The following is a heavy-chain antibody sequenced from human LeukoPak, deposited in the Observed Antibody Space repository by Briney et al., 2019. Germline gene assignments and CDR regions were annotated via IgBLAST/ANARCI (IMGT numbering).Heavy chain of an antibody. V-gene: IGHV1-69*13. CDR3: ARGGGYNSPQFDY. CDR1: GGTFSSYA. CDR2: IIPIFGTA. J-gene: IGHJ4*02. Sequence: ASVRVSCKASGGTFSSYAISWVRQAPGQGLEWMGGIIPIFGTANYAQKFQGRVTITADESTSTAYMELSSLRSEDTAVYYCARGGGYNSPQFDYWGQGTLVTVSS. D-gene: IGHD5-24*01.